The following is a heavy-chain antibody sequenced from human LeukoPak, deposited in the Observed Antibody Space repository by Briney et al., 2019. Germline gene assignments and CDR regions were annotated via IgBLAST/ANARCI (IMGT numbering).Heavy chain of an antibody. CDR1: GFTVSSNY. Sequence: GGSLRLSCAASGFTVSSNYMSWVRQAPGKGLEWVSAISGGGGNTYYADSVKGRFTISRDNSKNTLYLQMNSLRAEDTAVYYCAKRGNYYDSSGYRSYYYYYMDVWGKGTTVTISS. D-gene: IGHD3-22*01. J-gene: IGHJ6*03. CDR3: AKRGNYYDSSGYRSYYYYYMDV. V-gene: IGHV3-23*01. CDR2: ISGGGGNT.